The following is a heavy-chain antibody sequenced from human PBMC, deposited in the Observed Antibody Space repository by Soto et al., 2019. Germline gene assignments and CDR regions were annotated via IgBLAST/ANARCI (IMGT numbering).Heavy chain of an antibody. CDR3: ARDFDWEDFDC. Sequence: GGSLRLSCAASGFTFSSYSMNWVRQAPGKGLEWVSSISSSSSYIYYADSVKGRFTISRDNAKNSLYLQMNSLRAEDTAVYYCARDFDWEDFDCWGQGTLVTVSS. CDR2: ISSSSSYI. D-gene: IGHD3-9*01. CDR1: GFTFSSYS. V-gene: IGHV3-21*01. J-gene: IGHJ4*02.